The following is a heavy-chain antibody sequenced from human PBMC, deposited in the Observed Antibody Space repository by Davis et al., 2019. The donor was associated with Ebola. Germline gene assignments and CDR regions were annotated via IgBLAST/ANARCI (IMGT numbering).Heavy chain of an antibody. CDR1: GFTFSSYA. CDR3: ARETTVTTTDY. CDR2: IKQDGSEK. J-gene: IGHJ4*02. Sequence: GGSLRLSCAASGFTFSSYAMHWVRQAPGKGLEWVANIKQDGSEKYYVDSVKGQFTISRDNAKNSLYLQMNSLRAEDTAVYYCARETTVTTTDYWGQGTLVTVSS. D-gene: IGHD4-17*01. V-gene: IGHV3-7*03.